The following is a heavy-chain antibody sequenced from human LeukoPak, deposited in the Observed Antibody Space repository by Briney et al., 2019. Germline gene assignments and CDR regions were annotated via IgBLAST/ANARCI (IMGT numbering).Heavy chain of an antibody. CDR1: GGFMSKFW. CDR2: IHYDGST. CDR3: ARRLCSSLTCNIGPSGNWLDP. V-gene: IGHV4-59*08. J-gene: IGHJ5*02. Sequence: SETLSLTCTVSGGFMSKFWWNWDRPPPGRGLEWIGYIHYDGSTHYNPSLNSRVTISIDTSKNQFSLKLNSVTAADTAVYYCARRLCSSLTCNIGPSGNWLDPWGQGTLVTVSS. D-gene: IGHD2-2*02.